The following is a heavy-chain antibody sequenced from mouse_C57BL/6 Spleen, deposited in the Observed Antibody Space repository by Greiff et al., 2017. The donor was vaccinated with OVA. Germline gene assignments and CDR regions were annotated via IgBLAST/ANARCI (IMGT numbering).Heavy chain of an antibody. CDR1: GYAFSSYW. CDR2: IYPGGGDT. Sequence: QVQLQQSGAELVKPGASVKISCKASGYAFSSYWMNWVKQRPGKGLEWIGQIYPGGGDTNYNGKFKGKATLTADTSSSTAYMQPSSLTSADSAVFFCAGRYDDYGLDYWGQGTTLTVSS. CDR3: AGRYDDYGLDY. V-gene: IGHV1-80*01. D-gene: IGHD2-4*01. J-gene: IGHJ2*01.